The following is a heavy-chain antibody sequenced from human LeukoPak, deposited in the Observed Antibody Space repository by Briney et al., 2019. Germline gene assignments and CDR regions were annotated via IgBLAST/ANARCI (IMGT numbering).Heavy chain of an antibody. J-gene: IGHJ4*02. CDR1: GYTFTSYA. CDR2: INAGNGNT. Sequence: ASVKVSCKASGYTFTSYAMHWVRQAPGQRLEWMGWINAGNGNTKYSQKFQGRVTMTTDTSTSTAYMELSSLRSEDTAVYYCATNARGSSGPGDYGGRGPRAPVSS. D-gene: IGHD6-19*01. V-gene: IGHV1-3*01. CDR3: ATNARGSSGPGDY.